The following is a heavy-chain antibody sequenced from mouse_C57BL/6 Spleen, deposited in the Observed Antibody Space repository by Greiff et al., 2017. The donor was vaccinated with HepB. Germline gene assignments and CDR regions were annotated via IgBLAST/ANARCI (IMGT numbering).Heavy chain of an antibody. CDR1: GFTFSSYG. V-gene: IGHV5-6*01. J-gene: IGHJ2*01. Sequence: EVQGVESGGDLVKPGGSLKLSCAASGFTFSSYGMSWVRQTPDKRLEWVATISSGGSYTYYPDSVKGRFTISRNNAKNTLYLQMSRLKSEDTAMYYCERQDDYDCDDWGQGTTLTVSS. D-gene: IGHD2-4*01. CDR2: ISSGGSYT. CDR3: ERQDDYDCDD.